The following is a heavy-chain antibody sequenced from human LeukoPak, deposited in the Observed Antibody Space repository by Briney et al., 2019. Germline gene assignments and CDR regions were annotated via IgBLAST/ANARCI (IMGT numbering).Heavy chain of an antibody. CDR1: GFTFRDHY. J-gene: IGHJ2*01. V-gene: IGHV3-72*01. D-gene: IGHD5-24*01. CDR2: IRNTYTT. CDR3: ARVKMQFWYFDV. Sequence: GGSLRLSCATSGFTFRDHYMDWIRQAPGKGVEWIGRIRNTYTTEYAASVKGRFTISRDDSKNSLYLQMSSLRSEDTAVYYCARVKMQFWYFDVWGRGTLVTVSS.